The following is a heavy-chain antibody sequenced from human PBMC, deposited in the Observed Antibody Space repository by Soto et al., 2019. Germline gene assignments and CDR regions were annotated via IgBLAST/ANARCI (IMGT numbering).Heavy chain of an antibody. D-gene: IGHD5-12*01. Sequence: EVQLLESGGGLVQPGGSLRLSCAASGFTFSSYGMSWVRQAPGKGLEWVSSITGSAGSTYYADSVKGRFTISRDNSKNALYLQMNSLTAEDTAVYYCAKDRNRWLRFDLGYWGQGTLVTVSS. CDR2: ITGSAGST. CDR3: AKDRNRWLRFDLGY. CDR1: GFTFSSYG. J-gene: IGHJ4*02. V-gene: IGHV3-23*01.